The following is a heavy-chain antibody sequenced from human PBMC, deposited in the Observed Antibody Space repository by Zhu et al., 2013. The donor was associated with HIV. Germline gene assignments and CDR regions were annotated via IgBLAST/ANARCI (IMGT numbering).Heavy chain of an antibody. CDR1: GGSISSSSYY. V-gene: IGHV4-39*07. D-gene: IGHD3-22*01. CDR2: IYYSGST. J-gene: IGHJ3*02. Sequence: QVQLQESGPGLVKPSETLSLTCTVSGGSISSSSYYWGWIRQPPGKGLEWIGSIYYSGSTYYNPSLKSRVTISVDTSKNQFSLKLSSVTAADTAVYYCARTYYYDSSGYYYAFDIWGQGTMVTVSS. CDR3: ARTYYYDSSGYYYAFDI.